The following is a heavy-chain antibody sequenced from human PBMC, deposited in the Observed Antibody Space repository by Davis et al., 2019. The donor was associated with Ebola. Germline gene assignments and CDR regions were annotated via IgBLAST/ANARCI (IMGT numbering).Heavy chain of an antibody. J-gene: IGHJ3*02. V-gene: IGHV3-49*04. D-gene: IGHD6-19*01. CDR3: TREGQWLVPNDAFDI. Sequence: GESLKISCAASGFTYGDYAMSWVRQVPGKGLEWVGFIRSKAYGGTTEYAASVKGRFTISRDDSKSIAYLQMNSLKTEDTAVYYCTREGQWLVPNDAFDIWGQETMITVSS. CDR2: IRSKAYGGTT. CDR1: GFTYGDYA.